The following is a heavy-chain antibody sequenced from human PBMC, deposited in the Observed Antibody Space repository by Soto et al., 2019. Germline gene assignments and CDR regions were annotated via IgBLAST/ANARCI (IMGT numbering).Heavy chain of an antibody. D-gene: IGHD6-19*01. CDR1: GDSVSNNGAT. Sequence: PSQTLSLTCAISGDSVSNNGATWNWIRQSPSRGLEWLGRAYYRSRWIYDYAMSVKSRISINPDTSKNQVSLQLNSVTPADTAVYYCARDTPDFLSAFDYWGRGTLATVSS. V-gene: IGHV6-1*01. CDR2: AYYRSRWIY. CDR3: ARDTPDFLSAFDY. J-gene: IGHJ4*02.